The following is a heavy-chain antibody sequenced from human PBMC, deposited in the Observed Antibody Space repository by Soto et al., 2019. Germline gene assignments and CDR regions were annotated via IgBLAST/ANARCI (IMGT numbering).Heavy chain of an antibody. Sequence: QVQLQESGPGLVKPSQTLSLTCTVSGGSISSGGYYWSWIRQHPGKGLEWIGYIYYSGSTYYNPSLKSRVTISVDTSKNQFSLKLSSVTAADTAVYYCARAPKGDSYGYVAFDYWGQGTLVTVSS. CDR1: GGSISSGGYY. V-gene: IGHV4-31*03. CDR3: ARAPKGDSYGYVAFDY. J-gene: IGHJ4*02. CDR2: IYYSGST. D-gene: IGHD5-18*01.